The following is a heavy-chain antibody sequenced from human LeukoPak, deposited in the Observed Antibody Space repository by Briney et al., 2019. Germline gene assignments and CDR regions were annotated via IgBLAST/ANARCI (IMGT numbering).Heavy chain of an antibody. CDR2: ITGSGGST. V-gene: IGHV3-23*01. CDR1: GFTFSNHA. J-gene: IGHJ4*02. Sequence: GGSLRLSCAASGFTFSNHAMSWVRQAPGKGLDWVSAITGSGGSTYYADSVKGRFTLSRDNSKNTVYLQMNSLGAEDTAIYYCARNGGGLDYWGQGTLVTVSS. D-gene: IGHD3-16*01. CDR3: ARNGGGLDY.